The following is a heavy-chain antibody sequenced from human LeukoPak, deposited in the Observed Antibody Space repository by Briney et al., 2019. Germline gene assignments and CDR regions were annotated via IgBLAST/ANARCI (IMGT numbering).Heavy chain of an antibody. CDR1: GSSISSGYY. CDR3: ARGDSSDWRGDHWFDV. CDR2: IYHSGSI. J-gene: IGHJ5*02. V-gene: IGHV4-38-2*02. D-gene: IGHD6-25*01. Sequence: PSETLSLTCTVSGSSISSGYYWVWIRQPPGKGLEWIGSIYHSGSIYYNPSLKSRVTISVDTSKNQFSLMLSSVTAADTAVYYCARGDSSDWRGDHWFDVWGQGTLVTVSS.